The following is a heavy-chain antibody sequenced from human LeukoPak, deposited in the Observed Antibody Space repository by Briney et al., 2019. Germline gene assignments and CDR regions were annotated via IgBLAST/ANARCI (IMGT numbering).Heavy chain of an antibody. Sequence: SETLSLTCTVSGGSISSSTYYWGWIRQPPGKGLEWIGSIYYSGSTYYNPSLKSRVTISVDTSKNQFSLKLSSVTAADTAVYYCASLITFGGVIVSGNYYYGMDVWGQGTTVTVSS. CDR2: IYYSGST. CDR1: GGSISSSTYY. CDR3: ASLITFGGVIVSGNYYYGMDV. J-gene: IGHJ6*02. V-gene: IGHV4-39*01. D-gene: IGHD3-16*02.